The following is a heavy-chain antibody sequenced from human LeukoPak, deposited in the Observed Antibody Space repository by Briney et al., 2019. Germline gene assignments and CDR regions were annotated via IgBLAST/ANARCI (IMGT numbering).Heavy chain of an antibody. D-gene: IGHD6-6*01. J-gene: IGHJ4*02. Sequence: GGSLRLSCTASGFTFGDYAMSWVRQAPGKGLEWVGFIRSKAYGGTTEYAASVKGRFTISRDDSKSIAYLQMNSLKTEDTAVYYCTPRYSSSFDYFDYWGQGTLVTVSS. CDR3: TPRYSSSFDYFDY. V-gene: IGHV3-49*04. CDR1: GFTFGDYA. CDR2: IRSKAYGGTT.